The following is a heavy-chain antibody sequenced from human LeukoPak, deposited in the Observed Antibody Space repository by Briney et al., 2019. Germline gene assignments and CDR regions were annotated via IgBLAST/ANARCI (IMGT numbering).Heavy chain of an antibody. J-gene: IGHJ4*02. V-gene: IGHV3-74*01. CDR2: VYNDGSTT. Sequence: HPGGSLRLSCAASGFAFSTYAMHWVRQAPGEGLVWVSRVYNDGSTTNYADSVKGRFTISRDNAKNTLYLQMNSLRAEDMAVYYCARESGSSRFFDYWGQGTLVTVSS. D-gene: IGHD6-6*01. CDR3: ARESGSSRFFDY. CDR1: GFAFSTYA.